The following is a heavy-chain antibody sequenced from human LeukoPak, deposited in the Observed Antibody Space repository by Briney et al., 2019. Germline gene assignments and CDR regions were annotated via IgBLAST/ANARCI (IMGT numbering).Heavy chain of an antibody. CDR2: INSDGSST. Sequence: PAGGSLRLSCAASGFTFSSYWMHWVRQAPGKGLVWVSRINSDGSSTSYADSVKGRFTISRDNAKNTLYLQMNSLRAEDTAVYYCAREVVVAATDAFDIWGQGTMVTVSS. CDR1: GFTFSSYW. J-gene: IGHJ3*02. D-gene: IGHD2-15*01. V-gene: IGHV3-74*01. CDR3: AREVVVAATDAFDI.